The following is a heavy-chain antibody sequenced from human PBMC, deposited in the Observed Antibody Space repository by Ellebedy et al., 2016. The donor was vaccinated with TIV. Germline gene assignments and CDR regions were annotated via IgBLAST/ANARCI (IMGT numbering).Heavy chain of an antibody. J-gene: IGHJ4*02. Sequence: GGSLRLSCEASGFTFSSYWMSWVRQAPGRGLEWVSTIYSSGGTYYAGSVKGRFTISRDNSKNTLYLQMNSLRAEDTAVYYCAGGISVAGTSLGFWGQGTLVTVSS. D-gene: IGHD6-19*01. V-gene: IGHV3-53*01. CDR3: AGGISVAGTSLGF. CDR2: IYSSGGT. CDR1: GFTFSSYW.